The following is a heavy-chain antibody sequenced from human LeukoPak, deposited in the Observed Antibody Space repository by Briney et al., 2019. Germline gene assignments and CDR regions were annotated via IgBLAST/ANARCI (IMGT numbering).Heavy chain of an antibody. J-gene: IGHJ6*02. D-gene: IGHD3-10*01. Sequence: PGGSLRLSCTASGFTFTDYYMNWIRQAPGKGLEWISYTSPNSETKYYADSVKGRFTISRDNAKNSLYLQMNSLTAEDTAVYFCARDIGFTVVRGAMLYFYAMGVWGQGTTVTISS. CDR2: TSPNSETK. CDR3: ARDIGFTVVRGAMLYFYAMGV. V-gene: IGHV3-11*01. CDR1: GFTFTDYY.